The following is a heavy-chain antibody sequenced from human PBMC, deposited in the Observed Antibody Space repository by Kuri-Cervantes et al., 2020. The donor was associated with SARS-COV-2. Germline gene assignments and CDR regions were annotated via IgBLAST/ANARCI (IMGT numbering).Heavy chain of an antibody. CDR1: GFTFSSYS. Sequence: GESLKISCAASGFTFSSYSMNWVRQAPGKGLEWVSSISSSSSYIYYADSVKGRFTISRDNAKNPLYLQMNSLRAEDTAVYYCARGGYSSSWYSDYWGQGTLVTVSS. CDR2: ISSSSSYI. D-gene: IGHD6-13*01. J-gene: IGHJ4*02. V-gene: IGHV3-21*01. CDR3: ARGGYSSSWYSDY.